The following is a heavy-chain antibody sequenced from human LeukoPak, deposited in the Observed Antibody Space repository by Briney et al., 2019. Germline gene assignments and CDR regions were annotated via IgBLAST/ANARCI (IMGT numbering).Heavy chain of an antibody. D-gene: IGHD3-10*01. CDR2: VYYSGKT. CDR3: ARDDYYGSGMSMRGSPSHYFDY. V-gene: IGHV4-59*01. CDR1: GDFITAYY. Sequence: SETLSLTCTVSGDFITAYYWSWIRQAPGKGLEWIGYVYYSGKTEYSPSLRSRVTISLEMSNHQFSLKLTSVTAADTAVYYCARDDYYGSGMSMRGSPSHYFDYWGQGTLVTVSS. J-gene: IGHJ4*02.